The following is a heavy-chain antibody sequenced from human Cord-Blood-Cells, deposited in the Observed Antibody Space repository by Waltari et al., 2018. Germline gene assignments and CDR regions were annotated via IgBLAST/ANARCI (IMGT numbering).Heavy chain of an antibody. CDR3: ARHDNGYQLLYAFDI. CDR1: GGPSGSSIYA. Sequence: QLMVQESALGRVKPSDTLCMPCTVAGGPSGSSIYAWGGFGRPPGKVLEWIGSIYYSGITYYNPSLKSGFTISLDTSKNQFSLKLSSVTAADTAVYYCARHDNGYQLLYAFDIWGQGTMVTVSS. J-gene: IGHJ3*02. CDR2: IYYSGIT. V-gene: IGHV4-39*01. D-gene: IGHD2-2*01.